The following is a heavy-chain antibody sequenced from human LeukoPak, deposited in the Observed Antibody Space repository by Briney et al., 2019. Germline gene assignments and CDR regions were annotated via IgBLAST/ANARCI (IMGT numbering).Heavy chain of an antibody. CDR2: ISSSSSYV. V-gene: IGHV3-21*01. J-gene: IGHJ6*03. CDR1: GFTFSSYS. CDR3: ARDGGHCSGGSCYYDYYYYYYMDV. D-gene: IGHD2-15*01. Sequence: GGSLRLSCAASGFTFSSYSMNWVRQAPGKGLEWVSSISSSSSYVYYADSVEGRFTISRDNAENSLFLQMNSLRAEDTAVYYCARDGGHCSGGSCYYDYYYYYYMDVWGKGTTVTVSS.